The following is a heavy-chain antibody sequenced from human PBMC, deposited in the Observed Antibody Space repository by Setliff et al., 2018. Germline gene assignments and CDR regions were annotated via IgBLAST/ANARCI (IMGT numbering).Heavy chain of an antibody. J-gene: IGHJ5*02. CDR1: GGSISSSSYY. Sequence: KTSETLSLTCTVSGGSISSSSYYWGWIRQPPGKGLEWIGSIYYSGSTYYNPPLKSRVTISVDTSKNQFSLKLSSVTAADTAVYYCARSKSSSGWLNWFDPWGQGTLVTVSS. CDR2: IYYSGST. D-gene: IGHD6-19*01. CDR3: ARSKSSSGWLNWFDP. V-gene: IGHV4-39*07.